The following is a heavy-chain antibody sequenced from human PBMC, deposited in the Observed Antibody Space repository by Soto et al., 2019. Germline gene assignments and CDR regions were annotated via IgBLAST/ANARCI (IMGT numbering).Heavy chain of an antibody. D-gene: IGHD6-19*01. J-gene: IGHJ4*02. V-gene: IGHV1-18*01. CDR1: GYPFTSYG. Sequence: ASVKVSCKTSGYPFTSYGSNWVRQAPGQGPEWMGWISAYDDKTIYSQKFQGRVTLTADTSATTAYMELRGLRFDDTAVYYCARDRLIAVTGLLRNWGQGTLVTVSS. CDR2: ISAYDDKT. CDR3: ARDRLIAVTGLLRN.